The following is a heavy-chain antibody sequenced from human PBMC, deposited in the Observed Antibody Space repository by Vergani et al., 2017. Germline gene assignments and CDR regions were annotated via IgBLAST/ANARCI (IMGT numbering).Heavy chain of an antibody. J-gene: IGHJ4*02. Sequence: QVQLVQSGADVKKPGSSVKVSCNASGGTFSSYAISCVRQAPGHGLEGMGGIIPIFGTANYAQKFQGRVTITADESTSTAYIELSSLRSEDSAVYYCVGGGIMIFGVVMGGSMDYWRQGTLVTVSS. V-gene: IGHV1-69*01. CDR2: IIPIFGTA. D-gene: IGHD3-3*01. CDR1: GGTFSSYA. CDR3: VGGGIMIFGVVMGGSMDY.